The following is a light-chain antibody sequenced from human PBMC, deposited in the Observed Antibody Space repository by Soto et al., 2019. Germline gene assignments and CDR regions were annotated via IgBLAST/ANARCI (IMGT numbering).Light chain of an antibody. V-gene: IGKV3D-15*01. CDR1: QSVRNK. Sequence: EILMTQSPASLSVSPGERATLACRASQSVRNKLAWYQQKAGQAPRLPISGISTRATGISARFSGSGSGTEFFLTINGLQSEDFAVYYCQQYNDWPGTFGQGTRVEIK. CDR2: GIS. J-gene: IGKJ1*01. CDR3: QQYNDWPGT.